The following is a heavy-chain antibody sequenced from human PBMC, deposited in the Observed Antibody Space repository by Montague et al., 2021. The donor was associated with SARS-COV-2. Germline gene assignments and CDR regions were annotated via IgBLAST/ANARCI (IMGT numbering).Heavy chain of an antibody. CDR1: SGSISNYY. J-gene: IGHJ6*02. CDR2: ISHTEST. D-gene: IGHD3-16*01. V-gene: IGHV4-59*08. CDR3: ARSVQFAYGLDV. Sequence: SETLSLTCTVSSGSISNYYWSWIRQHPGKGLEWIGFISHTESTNYNPSLESRVPISIDTSKSQFSLRGRSVTAADTAVYYWARSVQFAYGLDVWGQGTTGTISS.